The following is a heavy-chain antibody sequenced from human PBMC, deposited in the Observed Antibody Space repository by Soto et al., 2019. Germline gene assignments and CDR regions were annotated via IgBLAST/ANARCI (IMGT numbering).Heavy chain of an antibody. J-gene: IGHJ4*02. Sequence: QVQLQESGPGLVKPSQTLSLTCTVSGGSISSGGYYWSWIRQHPGKGLEWIGYIYYIGSTYYNQALRRRVTLPVHTAQNQFSRKLGSVTAAGTAVYSCASSFGVAAAGPFDYWGQGTLVTVSS. CDR3: ASSFGVAAAGPFDY. CDR2: IYYIGST. D-gene: IGHD6-13*01. CDR1: GGSISSGGYY. V-gene: IGHV4-31*03.